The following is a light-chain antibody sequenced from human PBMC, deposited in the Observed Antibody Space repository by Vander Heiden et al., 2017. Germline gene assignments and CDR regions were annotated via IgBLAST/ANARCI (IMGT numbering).Light chain of an antibody. CDR2: GAS. J-gene: IGKJ1*01. V-gene: IGKV3-15*01. CDR1: QSVSSN. CDR3: QQYNNWPRT. Sequence: IVMTQSPATLSVSPGERATLSCRASQSVSSNLAWYQQKPGQAPRLLIYGASTRATGIPARFSGSGSGTEFTLTISSLQSEDFAVYYCQQYNNWPRTFGQGTKVGIK.